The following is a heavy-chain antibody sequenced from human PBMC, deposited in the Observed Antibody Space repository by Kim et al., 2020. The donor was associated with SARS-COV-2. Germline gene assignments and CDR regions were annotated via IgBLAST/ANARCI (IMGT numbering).Heavy chain of an antibody. CDR1: GFTFSSYA. Sequence: GGSLILSCAASGFTFSSYAMNWVRQAPGKGLEWVSAISGSGGRTYYADSVKGRFTISGDNSKNTLYLKMNTLRAEDTAVYYCAKPNQRGIAARCFDYWG. J-gene: IGHJ4*01. V-gene: IGHV3-23*01. D-gene: IGHD6-13*01. CDR2: ISGSGGRT. CDR3: AKPNQRGIAARCFDY.